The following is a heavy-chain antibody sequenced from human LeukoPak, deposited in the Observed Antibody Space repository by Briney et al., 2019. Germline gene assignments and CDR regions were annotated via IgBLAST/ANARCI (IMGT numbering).Heavy chain of an antibody. J-gene: IGHJ5*02. Sequence: GASVKVSCKASGYTFTSYGMSRVRQAPGQGLEWMAWISAYNGNTHYAQKLQGRVTMTTDTSTSTAYMELRSLRSDDTAVYYCARDEARYSSGYYPNWFDPWGQGTLVTVSS. V-gene: IGHV1-18*01. D-gene: IGHD3-22*01. CDR1: GYTFTSYG. CDR2: ISAYNGNT. CDR3: ARDEARYSSGYYPNWFDP.